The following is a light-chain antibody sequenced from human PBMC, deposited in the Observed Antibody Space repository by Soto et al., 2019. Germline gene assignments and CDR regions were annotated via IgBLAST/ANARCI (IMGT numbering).Light chain of an antibody. J-gene: IGKJ3*01. CDR3: QHRSIWPFT. V-gene: IGKV3-11*01. CDR2: DAS. Sequence: EIVLTQSPATLSLSPGERATLSCRASQSVSSYLAWYQQKPGQAPRLLIYDASNRATGIPARFSGSGSGTDLTLTISSLEPEDFAVYYCQHRSIWPFTFGPGTKVDLK. CDR1: QSVSSY.